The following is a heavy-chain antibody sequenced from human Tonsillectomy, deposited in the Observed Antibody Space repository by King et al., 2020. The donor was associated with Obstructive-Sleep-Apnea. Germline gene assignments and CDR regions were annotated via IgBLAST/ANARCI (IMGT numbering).Heavy chain of an antibody. CDR2: IRYDETVK. Sequence: VQLVESGGGVVQPGGSLTLACAASGFTFSTYSMHWVRQAPGKGLEWVAFIRYDETVKYYADSVKGRFTISRDNSQNTLYLQMINLRVEDTALYYCARDRQGYQVSEYWGQGTLVTVSS. CDR1: GFTFSTYS. CDR3: ARDRQGYQVSEY. V-gene: IGHV3-30*02. J-gene: IGHJ4*02. D-gene: IGHD2-2*01.